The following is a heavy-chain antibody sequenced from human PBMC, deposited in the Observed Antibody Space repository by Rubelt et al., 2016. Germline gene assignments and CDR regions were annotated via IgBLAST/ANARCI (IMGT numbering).Heavy chain of an antibody. CDR1: TFSSYA. V-gene: IGHV3-23*01. CDR2: ISGSGGST. J-gene: IGHJ6*02. D-gene: IGHD1-26*01. Sequence: TFSSYAMSWVRQAPGKGLEWVSAISGSGGSTYYADSVKGRFTISRDNSKNTLYLQMNSLRAEDTAVYYCAKEGRYYGAYYYYGMDVWGQGTTVTVSS. CDR3: AKEGRYYGAYYYYGMDV.